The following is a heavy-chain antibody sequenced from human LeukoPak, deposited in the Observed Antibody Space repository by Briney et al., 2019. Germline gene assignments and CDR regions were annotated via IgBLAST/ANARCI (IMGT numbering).Heavy chain of an antibody. CDR2: ISGGGEST. D-gene: IGHD2-15*01. Sequence: PGGSLRLSCAASGVTFSKYAMTWVRQAPGKGLDWVSTISGGGESTYYADSVKGRFTISRDNSKSTLYLQMNVLRAEDTAVYYCAKGGHYSPFDYWDQGTLVTVSS. V-gene: IGHV3-23*01. CDR3: AKGGHYSPFDY. CDR1: GVTFSKYA. J-gene: IGHJ4*02.